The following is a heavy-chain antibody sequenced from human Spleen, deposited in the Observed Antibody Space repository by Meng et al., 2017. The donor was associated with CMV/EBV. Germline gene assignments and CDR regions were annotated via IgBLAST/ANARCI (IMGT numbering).Heavy chain of an antibody. CDR2: INPNSGGT. Sequence: NASGYNFTGYYMHWVRQATGQGLEWRGWINPNSGGTNYAQKFQGRVTMTRDTSISTAYMELSRLRSDDTAVYYCARPPSIAAAGSDDYWGQGTLVTVSS. CDR3: ARPPSIAAAGSDDY. J-gene: IGHJ4*02. V-gene: IGHV1-2*02. D-gene: IGHD6-13*01. CDR1: GYNFTGYY.